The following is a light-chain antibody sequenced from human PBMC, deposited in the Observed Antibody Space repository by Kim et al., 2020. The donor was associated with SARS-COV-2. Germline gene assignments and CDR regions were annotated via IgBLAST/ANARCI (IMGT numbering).Light chain of an antibody. J-gene: IGKJ3*01. Sequence: EIVMTQSPATLSVSPGERATLSCRTSQSVGSSLAWYQQKPGQAPRLLFLSPYTRATGIPARFSGSGSGTEFTLTISSLQSEDFAVYYCQQYDKWPLFTFGPGTKVDIK. V-gene: IGKV3-15*01. CDR1: QSVGSS. CDR2: SPY. CDR3: QQYDKWPLFT.